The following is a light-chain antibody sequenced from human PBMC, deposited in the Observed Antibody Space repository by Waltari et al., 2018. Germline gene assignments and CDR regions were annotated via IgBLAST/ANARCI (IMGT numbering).Light chain of an antibody. Sequence: EIVMTQSPATLSVSPGERATLSCRASQSVYSNLAWYQQKPGQAPRLLIYDASPRATGIPARFTGSGSGTEFTLTISSLQSEDSAVYSCQQYNRWPPITFGQGTRLEIK. V-gene: IGKV3D-15*01. CDR2: DAS. CDR3: QQYNRWPPIT. J-gene: IGKJ5*01. CDR1: QSVYSN.